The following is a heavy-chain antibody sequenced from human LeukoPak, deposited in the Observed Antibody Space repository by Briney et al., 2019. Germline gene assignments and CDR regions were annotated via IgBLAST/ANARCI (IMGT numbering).Heavy chain of an antibody. CDR2: ISASGGST. J-gene: IGHJ4*02. V-gene: IGHV3-23*01. CDR3: AKGALAAAGSGFEY. CDR1: GFIFNSYA. D-gene: IGHD6-13*01. Sequence: PGGSLRLSRAVSGFIFNSYAMSWVRQAPGKGLEWVSSISASGGSTYHADSVKGRFTISRDNSKNTVHLQMNSLRADDTAPYYCAKGALAAAGSGFEYWGQGTLVTVFS.